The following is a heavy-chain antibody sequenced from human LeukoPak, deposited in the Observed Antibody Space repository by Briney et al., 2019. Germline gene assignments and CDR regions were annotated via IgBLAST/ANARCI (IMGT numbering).Heavy chain of an antibody. CDR3: AREGDGYNSPIDY. Sequence: QPGGSLRLSCAASGFTFSSYEMNWIRQAPGKGLEWISYISNSGSTKYYADSVKGRFTISRDNAKNSVFLQMNSLRAEDTAVYYCAREGDGYNSPIDYWGQGTLVTVSS. CDR2: ISNSGSTK. CDR1: GFTFSSYE. J-gene: IGHJ4*02. V-gene: IGHV3-48*03. D-gene: IGHD5-24*01.